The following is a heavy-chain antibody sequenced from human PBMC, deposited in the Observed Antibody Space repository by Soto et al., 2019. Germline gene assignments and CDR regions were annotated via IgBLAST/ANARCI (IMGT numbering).Heavy chain of an antibody. V-gene: IGHV1-69*01. D-gene: IGHD3-22*01. Sequence: QVQLVQSGAEVRKPGSSVRVSCKASGGSFNRHTISWVRQAPGQGLEWMGGIIPICGKANHAQKFQGRGTSIAYESPSPVYMELSSLRSDDTAIYYCAGGWGYDSTDYYYPYWGQGTLVIVSS. CDR3: AGGWGYDSTDYYYPY. CDR2: IIPICGKA. J-gene: IGHJ4*02. CDR1: GGSFNRHT.